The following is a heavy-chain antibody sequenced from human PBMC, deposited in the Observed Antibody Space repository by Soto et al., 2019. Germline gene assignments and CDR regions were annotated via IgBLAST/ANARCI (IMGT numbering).Heavy chain of an antibody. V-gene: IGHV3-23*01. Sequence: GGSLRLSCAASGFTFSSYAMSWVRQAPGKGLEWVSAISGSGASTYYADSVKGRFTISRDNAKNSLYLQMNSLRDEDTAVYYCGGDSSGYYYPDVFDIWGQGTXVTVSS. CDR3: GGDSSGYYYPDVFDI. CDR1: GFTFSSYA. CDR2: ISGSGAST. D-gene: IGHD3-22*01. J-gene: IGHJ3*02.